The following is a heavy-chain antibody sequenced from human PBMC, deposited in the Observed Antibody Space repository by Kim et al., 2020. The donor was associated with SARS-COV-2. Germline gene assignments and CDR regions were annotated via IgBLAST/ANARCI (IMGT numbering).Heavy chain of an antibody. CDR1: GGSISSSSYY. D-gene: IGHD4-4*01. V-gene: IGHV4-39*01. Sequence: SETLSLTCTVSGGSISSSSYYWGWIRQPPGKGLEWIRSIYYSGSTYYNPTLKSRVTISVDTSKNQFSLKLSSVTAADTAVYYCARRSDYTAFDYCGQGTLVTVSS. CDR3: ARRSDYTAFDY. CDR2: IYYSGST. J-gene: IGHJ4*02.